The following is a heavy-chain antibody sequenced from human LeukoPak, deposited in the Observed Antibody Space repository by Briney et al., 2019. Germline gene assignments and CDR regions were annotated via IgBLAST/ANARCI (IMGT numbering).Heavy chain of an antibody. Sequence: GGSLRLSCAASGFSFSSQWMSWVRQAPGKGLEWVSVIYSGGSTYYADSVKGRFTISRDNSKNTLYLQMNSLRAEDTALYYCARVTYYRYYFDYWGQGTLVTVSS. CDR3: ARVTYYRYYFDY. J-gene: IGHJ4*02. D-gene: IGHD1-14*01. CDR2: IYSGGST. V-gene: IGHV3-53*01. CDR1: GFSFSSQW.